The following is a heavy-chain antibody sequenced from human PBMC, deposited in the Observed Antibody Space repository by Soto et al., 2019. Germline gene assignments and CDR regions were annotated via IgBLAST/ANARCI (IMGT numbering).Heavy chain of an antibody. V-gene: IGHV4-39*01. CDR2: IYYSGST. CDR3: ARHYYGSGTFDY. Sequence: QLQLQESGPGLVKPSETLSLTCTVSGGSISSSSYYWGWIRQPPGKGLEWIGSIYYSGSTYYNPSLKSRVTISVDTSKNQFSLKLSSVTVADTAVYYCARHYYGSGTFDYWGQGTLVTVSS. J-gene: IGHJ4*02. D-gene: IGHD3-10*01. CDR1: GGSISSSSYY.